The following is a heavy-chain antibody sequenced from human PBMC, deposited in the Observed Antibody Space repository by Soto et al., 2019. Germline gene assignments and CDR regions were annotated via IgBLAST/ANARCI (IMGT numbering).Heavy chain of an antibody. J-gene: IGHJ5*02. Sequence: QVQLVQSGAEVKKPGASVKVSCKASGYTLTSYYMHWVRQAPGQGLEWMGIINTSGCSTSYAQKFQGRVTMTRDTSTSTVYMELSSLRSEDTAVYYCARVSLVSGWFDPWGQGTLVTVSS. V-gene: IGHV1-46*01. CDR1: GYTLTSYY. CDR2: INTSGCST. CDR3: ARVSLVSGWFDP.